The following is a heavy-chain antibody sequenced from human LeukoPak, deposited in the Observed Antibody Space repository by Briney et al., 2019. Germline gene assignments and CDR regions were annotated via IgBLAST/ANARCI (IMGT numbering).Heavy chain of an antibody. D-gene: IGHD2-21*02. CDR1: GFTVSSNY. V-gene: IGHV3-23*01. CDR3: AKTASSTPWAAGY. J-gene: IGHJ4*02. Sequence: PGGSLRLSCAASGFTVSSNYMSWVRQAPGKGLEWVSAISGSGGSTYYADSVKGRFTISRDNSKNTLYLQMNSLRAEDTAVYYCAKTASSTPWAAGYWGQGTLVTVSS. CDR2: ISGSGGST.